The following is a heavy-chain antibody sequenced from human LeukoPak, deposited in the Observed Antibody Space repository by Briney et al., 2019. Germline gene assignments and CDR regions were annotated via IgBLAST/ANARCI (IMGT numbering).Heavy chain of an antibody. CDR1: GYTFTGYY. Sequence: GASVKVSCKASGYTFTGYYMHWVRQAPGQGLEWMGWINPNSGGTNYAQKFQGRVTMTRDTSISTAYMEMGRLRSDAKAVYYYEREDINSGWYFGGQGTLVTVSS. V-gene: IGHV1-2*02. J-gene: IGHJ4*02. D-gene: IGHD6-19*01. CDR2: INPNSGGT. CDR3: EREDINSGWYF.